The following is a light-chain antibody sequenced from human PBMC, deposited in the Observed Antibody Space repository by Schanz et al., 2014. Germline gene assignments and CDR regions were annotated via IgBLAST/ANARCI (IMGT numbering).Light chain of an antibody. V-gene: IGKV3D-20*02. CDR1: QSVSSSY. J-gene: IGKJ5*01. CDR3: QQRSNWPPG. Sequence: EIVLTQSPGTLSLSPGERATLSCRASQSVSSSYLAWYQQKPGQAPRLLIYGASNRATGIATRFSGSGFGTEFTLTISGLQSEDFAVYYCQQRSNWPPGFGQGTRLEIK. CDR2: GAS.